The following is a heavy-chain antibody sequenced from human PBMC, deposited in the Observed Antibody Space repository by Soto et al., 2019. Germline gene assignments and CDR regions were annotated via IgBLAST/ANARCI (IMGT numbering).Heavy chain of an antibody. V-gene: IGHV2-5*02. CDR3: AHIPNYYQYDWFDP. CDR2: IYWDDDK. D-gene: IGHD3-16*01. Sequence: QITLKESGPTLVKPTQTLTLTCTFSGFSLTTRGVGVGWIRQPPGKALECLALIYWDDDKRYSPSLQSRISSTKDTSKNQVVLTMTNVDPVDTATYYCAHIPNYYQYDWFDPWGQGTLVSVSS. CDR1: GFSLTTRGVG. J-gene: IGHJ5*02.